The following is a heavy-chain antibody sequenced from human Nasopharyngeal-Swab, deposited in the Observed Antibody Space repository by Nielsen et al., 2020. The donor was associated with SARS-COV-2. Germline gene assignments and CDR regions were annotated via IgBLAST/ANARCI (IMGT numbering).Heavy chain of an antibody. J-gene: IGHJ4*02. V-gene: IGHV7-4-1*02. CDR3: ARGTIVQDFDY. D-gene: IGHD1-14*01. CDR2: INTNTGNP. Sequence: WVRQAPGQGLEWMGWINTNTGNPTYAQGFTGRFVFSLDTSVSTAYLQISSLKAEDTAVYYCARGTIVQDFDYWGQGTLVTVSS.